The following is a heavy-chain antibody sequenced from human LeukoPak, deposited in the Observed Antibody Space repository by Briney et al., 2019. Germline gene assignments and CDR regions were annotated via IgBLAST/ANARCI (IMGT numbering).Heavy chain of an antibody. D-gene: IGHD6-13*01. Sequence: ASVKVSCKASGYTFTSYGISWVRQAPGQGLEWMGWISAYNGNTNYAQKLQGRVTMTTDTSTSTAYMELRSLRSDDTAVYYCARGMTGYSSSWTGNWFDPWGQGTLVTVSS. CDR3: ARGMTGYSSSWTGNWFDP. CDR1: GYTFTSYG. CDR2: ISAYNGNT. V-gene: IGHV1-18*01. J-gene: IGHJ5*02.